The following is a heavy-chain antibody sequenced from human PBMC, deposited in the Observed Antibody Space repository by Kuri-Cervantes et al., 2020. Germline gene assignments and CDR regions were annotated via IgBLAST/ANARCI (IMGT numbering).Heavy chain of an antibody. CDR2: IYYSGST. V-gene: IGHV4-31*02. J-gene: IGHJ4*02. CDR1: GGSISSGDYY. CDR3: ARVSYYYDSSGYYYVLDY. Sequence: SCTVSGGSISSGDYYWSWIRQHPGKGLEWIGYIYYSGSTYYNPSLKSRVTISVDTSKNQFSLKLSSVTAADTAVYYCARVSYYYDSSGYYYVLDYWGQGTLVTVSS. D-gene: IGHD3-22*01.